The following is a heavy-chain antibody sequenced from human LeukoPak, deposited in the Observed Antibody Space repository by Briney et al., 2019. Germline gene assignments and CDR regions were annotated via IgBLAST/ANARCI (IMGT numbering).Heavy chain of an antibody. CDR1: GGSISSSY. D-gene: IGHD2-15*01. V-gene: IGHV4-59*01. CDR2: IHYSGST. CDR3: ARDHCSGGSCYFDY. J-gene: IGHJ4*02. Sequence: SETLSLTCTVSGGSISSSYWTWIRQPPGKGLEWIGFIHYSGSTNHTPSLKSRVTISVDTSKNQFSLKLSSVTAADTAVYYCARDHCSGGSCYFDYWGQGTLVTVSS.